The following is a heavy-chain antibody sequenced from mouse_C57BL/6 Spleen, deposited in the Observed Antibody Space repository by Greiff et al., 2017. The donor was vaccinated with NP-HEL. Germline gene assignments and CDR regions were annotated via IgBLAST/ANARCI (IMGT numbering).Heavy chain of an antibody. Sequence: EVKLVESGGGLVQPGGSLSLSCAASGFTFTDYYMSWVRQPPGKALEWLGFIRNKANGYTTEYSASVKGRFTISRDNSQSILYLQMNALRAEDSATYYCARDWGYDVKDAMDYWGQGTSVTVSS. CDR1: GFTFTDYY. CDR2: IRNKANGYTT. J-gene: IGHJ4*01. CDR3: ARDWGYDVKDAMDY. V-gene: IGHV7-3*01. D-gene: IGHD2-2*01.